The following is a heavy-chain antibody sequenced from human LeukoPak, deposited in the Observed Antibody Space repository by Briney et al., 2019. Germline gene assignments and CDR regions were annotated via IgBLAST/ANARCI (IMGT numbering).Heavy chain of an antibody. CDR1: GFTFSSYW. Sequence: PGGSLRLSCAASGFTFSSYWMSWVRQAPGKGLEWVANIKQGGSEKYYVDSVKGRFTISRDNAKNSLYLQMNSLRAEDTAVYYCARVDGSGSYYNDYWGQGTLVTVSS. D-gene: IGHD3-10*01. CDR3: ARVDGSGSYYNDY. V-gene: IGHV3-7*01. CDR2: IKQGGSEK. J-gene: IGHJ4*02.